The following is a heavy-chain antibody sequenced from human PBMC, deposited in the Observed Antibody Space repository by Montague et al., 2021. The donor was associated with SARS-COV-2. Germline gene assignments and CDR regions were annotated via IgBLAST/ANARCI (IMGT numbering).Heavy chain of an antibody. Sequence: ETLSLTCTVSGVSISSYYWTWIRQPPGKGLEWIGFIYYSGSTNYNPSLKSRVTISVDTSKNQFSLKLSSVTAADTAVYYCAKQALTRYCTSTTCFGAVFDIWGQGTMVTVSS. D-gene: IGHD2-2*01. V-gene: IGHV4-59*08. CDR1: GVSISSYY. CDR2: IYYSGST. J-gene: IGHJ3*02. CDR3: AKQALTRYCTSTTCFGAVFDI.